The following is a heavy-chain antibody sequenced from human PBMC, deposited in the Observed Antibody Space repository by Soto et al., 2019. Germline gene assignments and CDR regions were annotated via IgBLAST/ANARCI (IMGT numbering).Heavy chain of an antibody. Sequence: SETLSLTCTVSGGSISSSIYYWGWIRQPPGQGLEWIGSIYYSGSTYYNPSLKSRVTISVDTSKNQFSLKLSYVTAADTAVYYCARNDWSDVSRDLGFGYWGQGTLVTVSS. CDR3: ARNDWSDVSRDLGFGY. CDR2: IYYSGST. D-gene: IGHD1-1*01. V-gene: IGHV4-39*07. J-gene: IGHJ4*02. CDR1: GGSISSSIYY.